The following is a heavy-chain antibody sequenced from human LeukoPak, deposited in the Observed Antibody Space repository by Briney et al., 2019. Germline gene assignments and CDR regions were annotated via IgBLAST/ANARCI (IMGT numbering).Heavy chain of an antibody. J-gene: IGHJ4*02. CDR2: IYSGGST. Sequence: GGSLRLSCAASGFTFSSYAMSWVRQAPGKGLEWVSVIYSGGSTYYADSVKGRFTISRDNSKNTLYLQMNSLRAEDTAVYYCAKSTRNSGWYFDSWGQGTLVTVSS. CDR1: GFTFSSYA. V-gene: IGHV3-23*03. D-gene: IGHD6-19*01. CDR3: AKSTRNSGWYFDS.